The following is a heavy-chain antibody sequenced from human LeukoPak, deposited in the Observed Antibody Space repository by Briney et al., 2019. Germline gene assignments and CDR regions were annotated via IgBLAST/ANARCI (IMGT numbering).Heavy chain of an antibody. Sequence: SETLSLTCTVSGGSISSYYWSWIPEPPGKGLEWIVYIHYSGSTNYNPTLQSRVTISADTSKSQFSLKLSSVTAADTAVYYCARGRGDFGDRFAYWGQGTLVTVSS. J-gene: IGHJ4*02. CDR2: IHYSGST. V-gene: IGHV4-59*01. CDR1: GGSISSYY. CDR3: ARGRGDFGDRFAY. D-gene: IGHD4-17*01.